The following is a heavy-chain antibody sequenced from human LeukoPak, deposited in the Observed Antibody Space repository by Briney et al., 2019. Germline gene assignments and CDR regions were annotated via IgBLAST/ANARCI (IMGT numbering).Heavy chain of an antibody. CDR2: ISTSSGYM. D-gene: IGHD3-9*01. Sequence: KPGGSLRLSCVASGFTFSTYTMIWVRQAPGKGLEWVSSISTSSGYMFYADSVKGRFTISRDNAKNSLYLQMNSLRAEDTAVYYCARGVGLRYLIAGVYFDLWGRGTLVTVSS. CDR1: GFTFSTYT. V-gene: IGHV3-21*01. CDR3: ARGVGLRYLIAGVYFDL. J-gene: IGHJ4*02.